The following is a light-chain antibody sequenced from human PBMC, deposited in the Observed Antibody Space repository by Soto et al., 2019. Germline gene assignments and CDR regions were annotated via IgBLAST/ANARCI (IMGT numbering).Light chain of an antibody. CDR1: RGVSGGL. CDR3: QQYGSSGT. J-gene: IGKJ1*01. V-gene: IGKV3-20*01. Sequence: IGLTQSPGTLSLSPGERATLSCRASRGVSGGLVAWYQQKPGQAPRLLIYGASSRATGIPDRFSGSGSGTDFTLTISRLEPDDFAVYYCQQYGSSGTFGQGTKVDIK. CDR2: GAS.